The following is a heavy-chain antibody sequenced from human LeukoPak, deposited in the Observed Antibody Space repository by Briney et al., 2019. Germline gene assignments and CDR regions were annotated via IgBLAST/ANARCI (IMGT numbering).Heavy chain of an antibody. CDR3: ARDPSIVGYFDY. Sequence: PGGSLRLSCAASGFTFSSYEMNWVRQAPGKGLEWVSYISSSGSTIYYADSVKGRFTISRDNAKNSLYLQMNSLRAEDTAVYYCARDPSIVGYFDYWGQGTLVTVSS. J-gene: IGHJ4*02. V-gene: IGHV3-48*03. D-gene: IGHD2-15*01. CDR1: GFTFSSYE. CDR2: ISSSGSTI.